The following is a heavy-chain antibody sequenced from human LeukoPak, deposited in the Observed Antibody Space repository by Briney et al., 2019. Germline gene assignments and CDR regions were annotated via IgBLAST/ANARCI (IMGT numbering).Heavy chain of an antibody. Sequence: GGPLRLSCAASGFTFSSYEMNWVRQAPGKGLEWVSYISSSGSTIYYADSVKGRFTISRDNAKNSLYLQMNSLRAEDTAVYYCAREGSSGWKIDYWGQGTLVTVSS. V-gene: IGHV3-48*03. CDR1: GFTFSSYE. CDR2: ISSSGSTI. CDR3: AREGSSGWKIDY. D-gene: IGHD6-19*01. J-gene: IGHJ4*02.